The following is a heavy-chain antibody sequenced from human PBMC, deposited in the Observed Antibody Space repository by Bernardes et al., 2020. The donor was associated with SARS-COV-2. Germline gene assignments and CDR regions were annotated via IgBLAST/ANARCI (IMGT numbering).Heavy chain of an antibody. CDR3: ARDSGYWTGYLDY. V-gene: IGHV3-30*03. J-gene: IGHJ4*02. Sequence: SLILSCAASGFTFSKYGMNWVRQAPGQGLEWVAVISNDESNKYYADSVKGRFTISRDNSKNTLYLQMNSLRAEDTAVYYCARDSGYWTGYLDYWGQGTLVTVSS. CDR1: GFTFSKYG. CDR2: ISNDESNK. D-gene: IGHD3-3*01.